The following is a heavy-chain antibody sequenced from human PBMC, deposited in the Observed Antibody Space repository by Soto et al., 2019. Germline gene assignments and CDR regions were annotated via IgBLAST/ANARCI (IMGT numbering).Heavy chain of an antibody. Sequence: QVQLQESGPGLVKPSETLSLTCTVSGGSISSYYWSWIRQPPGKGLEWIGYIYYSGSTTYNPSLKSRVTISVDTSKNQFSLKLSSVTAADTAVYYCARLWGWFGDYWGQGTLVTVSS. CDR3: ARLWGWFGDY. CDR2: IYYSGST. CDR1: GGSISSYY. V-gene: IGHV4-59*08. J-gene: IGHJ4*02. D-gene: IGHD3-10*01.